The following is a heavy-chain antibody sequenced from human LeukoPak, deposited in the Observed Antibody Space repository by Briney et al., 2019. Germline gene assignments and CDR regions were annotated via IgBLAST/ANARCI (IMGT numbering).Heavy chain of an antibody. CDR2: ISAYNGNT. CDR3: ARVKGQQQLVDAFDI. D-gene: IGHD6-13*01. J-gene: IGHJ3*02. Sequence: ASVKVSCKASGYTFTSYGISWVRQAPGQGLEWMGWISAYNGNTNYAQKLQGRVTMTTDTSTSTAYMELRSLRSDDTAVYYCARVKGQQQLVDAFDIWGQGTMATVSS. CDR1: GYTFTSYG. V-gene: IGHV1-18*01.